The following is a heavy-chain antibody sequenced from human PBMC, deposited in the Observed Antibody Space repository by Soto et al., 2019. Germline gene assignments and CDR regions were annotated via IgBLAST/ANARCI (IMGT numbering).Heavy chain of an antibody. J-gene: IGHJ6*02. V-gene: IGHV4-59*01. CDR1: GGSISSYY. CDR3: ARGPFRNWEYYYYYGMDV. D-gene: IGHD7-27*01. Sequence: SATLSLTCTVSGGSISSYYWSWIRQPPGKGLEWIGYIYYSGSTNYNPSLKSRVTISVDTSKNQFSLKLSSVTAADTAVYYCARGPFRNWEYYYYYGMDVWGQGTTVTVSS. CDR2: IYYSGST.